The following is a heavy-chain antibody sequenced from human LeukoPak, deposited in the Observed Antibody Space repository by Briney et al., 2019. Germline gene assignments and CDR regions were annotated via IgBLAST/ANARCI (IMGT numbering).Heavy chain of an antibody. V-gene: IGHV4-61*02. CDR2: IYTSGST. J-gene: IGHJ4*02. D-gene: IGHD3-22*01. CDR3: ARGGPGYYDSSGYYTAEPYFDY. CDR1: GGSISSGSYY. Sequence: SETLSLTCTVSGGSISSGSYYWSWIRQPAGKGLEWIGRIYTSGSTNYNPSLKSRVTISVDTSKNQFSLKLSSVTAADTAVYYCARGGPGYYDSSGYYTAEPYFDYWGQGTLVTVSS.